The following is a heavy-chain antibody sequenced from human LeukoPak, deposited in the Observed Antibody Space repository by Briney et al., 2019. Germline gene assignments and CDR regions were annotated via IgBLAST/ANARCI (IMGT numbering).Heavy chain of an antibody. CDR3: ARSRGAGPGAHFDY. J-gene: IGHJ4*02. CDR1: GFTFSDGY. V-gene: IGHV3-11*03. D-gene: IGHD6-19*01. CDR2: VSNSGSYT. Sequence: GGSLRLSCAASGFTFSDGYMSWIRQAPGKGLEWVSYVSNSGSYTNYADSVKGRFTISRDNAKSSLYLQMNSVRAEDTAVYYCARSRGAGPGAHFDYWGQGTLVTVSS.